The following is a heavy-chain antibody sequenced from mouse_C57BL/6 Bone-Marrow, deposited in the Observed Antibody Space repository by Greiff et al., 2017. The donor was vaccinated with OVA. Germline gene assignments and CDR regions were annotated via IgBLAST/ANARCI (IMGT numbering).Heavy chain of an antibody. J-gene: IGHJ1*03. Sequence: VQLQQPGTELVKPGASVKLSCKASGYTFTSYWMHWVKQRPGQGLEWIGNINPSNGGTNYNEKFKSKATLTVDKSSNTAYMQLNSLTSEDSAVYYCARMATVVATRYFDVWGTGTTVTVSS. CDR3: ARMATVVATRYFDV. CDR2: INPSNGGT. D-gene: IGHD1-1*01. CDR1: GYTFTSYW. V-gene: IGHV1-53*01.